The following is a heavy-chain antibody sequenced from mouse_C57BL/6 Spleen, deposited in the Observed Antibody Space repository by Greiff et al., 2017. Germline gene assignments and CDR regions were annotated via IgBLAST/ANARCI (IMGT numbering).Heavy chain of an antibody. CDR3: ARGDYSNSYFDY. V-gene: IGHV1-82*01. D-gene: IGHD2-5*01. CDR1: GYAFSSSW. CDR2: IYPGDGDT. J-gene: IGHJ2*01. Sequence: QVQLQQSGPELVKPGASVKISCKASGYAFSSSWMNWVKQRPGKGLEWIGRIYPGDGDTNYNGKFKGKATLTADTSSSTAYMQLSSLTSEDSAVSFCARGDYSNSYFDYWGQGTTLTVSS.